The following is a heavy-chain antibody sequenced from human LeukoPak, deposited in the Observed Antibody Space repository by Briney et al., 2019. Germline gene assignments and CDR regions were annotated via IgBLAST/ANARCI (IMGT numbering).Heavy chain of an antibody. Sequence: GGSLRLSCEASGFTFSSYAMSWVRQAPGKGLAWVSVISSSADSTYYADSVKGRFTISRDNSKNTPYLQMNNLRAEDTAVYYCAKPLEKYTYGGNFDYWGQGILVTVSS. J-gene: IGHJ4*02. CDR3: AKPLEKYTYGGNFDY. CDR2: ISSSADST. V-gene: IGHV3-23*01. CDR1: GFTFSSYA. D-gene: IGHD4-23*01.